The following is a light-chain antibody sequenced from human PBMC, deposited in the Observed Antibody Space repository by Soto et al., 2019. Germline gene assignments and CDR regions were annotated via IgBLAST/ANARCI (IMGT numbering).Light chain of an antibody. V-gene: IGKV1-5*01. Sequence: DIQMTQSPSTLSASVGDSVTITCRASQSIGRWLAWYQQKPGKGPKFLIFDASSLESGVPSRFSGSGSGTEFTLTISSLQPDDFETYYCQQYNDYSWTFGQGTKVDIK. J-gene: IGKJ1*01. CDR2: DAS. CDR1: QSIGRW. CDR3: QQYNDYSWT.